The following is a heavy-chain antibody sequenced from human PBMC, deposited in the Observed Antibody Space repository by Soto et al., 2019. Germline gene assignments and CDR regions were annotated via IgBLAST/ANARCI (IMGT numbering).Heavy chain of an antibody. CDR1: GFTFSSYA. J-gene: IGHJ4*02. D-gene: IGHD6-19*01. Sequence: QVQLVESGGGVVQPGRSLRLSCAASGFTFSSYAMHWVRQAPGKGLEWVAVTAFDGGNKYYGDSVKGRFTISRDNSKNTLYLQMNSLRAEDTAVYYCARDLNSLAVASSGDLWGQGTLVIVSS. CDR3: ARDLNSLAVASSGDL. CDR2: TAFDGGNK. V-gene: IGHV3-30-3*01.